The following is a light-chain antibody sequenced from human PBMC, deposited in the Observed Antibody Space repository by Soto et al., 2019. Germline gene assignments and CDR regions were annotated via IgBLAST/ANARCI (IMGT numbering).Light chain of an antibody. CDR2: EVT. CDR1: HRDVGGYNY. CDR3: SSYSSSSALDVI. V-gene: IGLV2-14*01. J-gene: IGLJ2*01. Sequence: QSVLAQPASVSGSPGQSITISCSGTHRDVGGYNYVSWYQQYPGKAPKLIIYEVTYRPSGVSNRFSGSKSGNTASLTISGLQAEDEADYYCSSYSSSSALDVIFGGGTQLTVL.